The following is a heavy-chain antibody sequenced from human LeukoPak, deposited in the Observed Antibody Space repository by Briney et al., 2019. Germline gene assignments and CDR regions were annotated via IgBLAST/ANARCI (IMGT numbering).Heavy chain of an antibody. J-gene: IGHJ4*02. CDR3: ARKNYDFLSRGPKHFHY. CDR1: GFSFRNYW. CDR2: IKQDGSEK. V-gene: IGHV3-7*01. D-gene: IGHD3-3*01. Sequence: GGSMRLSCAASGFSFRNYWMSWVRQAPGKGLEWVADIKQDGSEKNYVDSVKGRFTISRDNAKNSLSLQMNSLRAEDTAVYYCARKNYDFLSRGPKHFHYWGQATLVTVSS.